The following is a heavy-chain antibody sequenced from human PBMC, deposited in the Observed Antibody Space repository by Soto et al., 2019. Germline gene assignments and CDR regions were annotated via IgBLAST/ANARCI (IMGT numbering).Heavy chain of an antibody. CDR1: GFSLSRHA. V-gene: IGHV3-23*01. J-gene: IGHJ5*02. CDR2: ISGSGGST. D-gene: IGHD6-13*01. CDR3: EKDPYSSSWYGGWFDT. Sequence: GGSLRRPCSAAGFSLSRHAMSWFRQAPGKGLEWVSAISGSGGSTYYADSVKGRFTISRDNSKNTLYLQMNSLRAEDTAVYYCEKDPYSSSWYGGWFDTWGQGT.